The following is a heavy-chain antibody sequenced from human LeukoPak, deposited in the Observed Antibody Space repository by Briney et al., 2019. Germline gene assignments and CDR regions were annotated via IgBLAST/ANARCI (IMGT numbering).Heavy chain of an antibody. D-gene: IGHD3-9*01. CDR2: IIPIFGTA. CDR1: GGTFSSYA. V-gene: IGHV1-69*05. CDR3: ARDLGYFDWLPKNRAWFDP. J-gene: IGHJ5*02. Sequence: SVKVSCKASGGTFSSYAISWVRQAPGQGLEWMGGIIPIFGTANYAQKFQGRVTITTDESTSTAYMELSSMRSEDTAVYYCARDLGYFDWLPKNRAWFDPWGQGTLVTVSS.